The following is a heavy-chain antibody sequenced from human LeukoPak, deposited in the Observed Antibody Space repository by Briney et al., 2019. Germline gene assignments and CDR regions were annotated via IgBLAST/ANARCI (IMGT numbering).Heavy chain of an antibody. CDR3: ARAAQFHTMIVEGYFDY. CDR1: GGTFSSYA. CDR2: IIPIFGTA. J-gene: IGHJ4*02. V-gene: IGHV1-69*01. Sequence: SVKVSCKASGGTFSSYAISWVRQAPGQGLEWMGGIIPIFGTANYAQKFQGRVTITADESTSTAYMELSSLRSEDTAVYYCARAAQFHTMIVEGYFDYWGQGTLVTASS. D-gene: IGHD3-22*01.